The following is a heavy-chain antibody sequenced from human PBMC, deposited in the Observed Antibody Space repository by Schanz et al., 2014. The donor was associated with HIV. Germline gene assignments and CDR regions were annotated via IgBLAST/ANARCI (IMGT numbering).Heavy chain of an antibody. CDR1: GFPFNSYG. CDR2: TSYDGNKK. CDR3: AKDRNYYDSKYRGKGNYYYYYGMDV. J-gene: IGHJ6*02. D-gene: IGHD3-22*01. Sequence: QVQLVESGGGVVQPGRSLKLSCVASGFPFNSYGMHWVRQAPGKGLEWVAVTSYDGNKKNFADSVRGRFTISRDNSKNTLYLQMKNLRTEDTAVYYCAKDRNYYDSKYRGKGNYYYYYGMDVWGQGTTVTVS. V-gene: IGHV3-30*18.